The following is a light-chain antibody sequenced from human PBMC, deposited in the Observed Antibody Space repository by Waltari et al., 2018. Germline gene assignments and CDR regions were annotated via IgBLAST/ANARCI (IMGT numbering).Light chain of an antibody. CDR2: DVS. CDR1: SRDVGDYNF. V-gene: IGLV2-14*01. CDR3: SSYTSSTTGI. J-gene: IGLJ2*01. Sequence: QSALTQPASVSGSPGQSITISCTGTSRDVGDYNFISWYQQRPGKAPELLVYDVSHRPSGVSTRFSGSKSGNTAALTISGLQAEDEADYYCSSYTSSTTGIFGGGTKLTVL.